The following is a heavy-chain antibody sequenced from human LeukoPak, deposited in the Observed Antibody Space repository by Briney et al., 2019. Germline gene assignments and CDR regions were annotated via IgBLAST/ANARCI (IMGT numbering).Heavy chain of an antibody. CDR1: GGSISSSSYY. Sequence: SETLSLTCTVSGGSISSSSYYWGWIRQPPGKGLEWIGSIYYSGSTYYNPSLKSRVTISVDTSKNQFSLKLSSVTAADTAVYYCARVGIGRSNWFDPWGQGTLVTVSS. J-gene: IGHJ5*02. V-gene: IGHV4-39*07. CDR2: IYYSGST. D-gene: IGHD5-12*01. CDR3: ARVGIGRSNWFDP.